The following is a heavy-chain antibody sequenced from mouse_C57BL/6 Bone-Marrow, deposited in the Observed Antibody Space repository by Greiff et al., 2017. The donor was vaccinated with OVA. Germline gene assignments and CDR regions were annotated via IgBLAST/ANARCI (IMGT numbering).Heavy chain of an antibody. Sequence: QVQLQQPGAELVMPGASVKLSCKASGYTFTSYWMHWVKQRPGQGLEWIGEIDPSDSYTNYHQKFKGQSTLTVDKSSSTAYMQLSSLTSEDSAVYYCARDDSNYDYYAMDYWGQGTSVTVSS. V-gene: IGHV1-69*01. CDR3: ARDDSNYDYYAMDY. CDR2: IDPSDSYT. J-gene: IGHJ4*01. D-gene: IGHD2-5*01. CDR1: GYTFTSYW.